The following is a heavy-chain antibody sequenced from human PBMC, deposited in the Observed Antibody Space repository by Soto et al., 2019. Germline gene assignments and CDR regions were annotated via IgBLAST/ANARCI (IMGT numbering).Heavy chain of an antibody. CDR1: GFTVSSNY. D-gene: IGHD2-2*01. CDR2: IYSGGST. J-gene: IGHJ4*02. Sequence: QPGGSLRLSCAASGFTVSSNYMRWVRQAPGKGLEWVSVIYSGGSTYYADSVKGRFTISRDNSKNTLYLQMNSLRAEDTAVYYCAKVTSVVPAAMVDYWGQGALVTVSS. CDR3: AKVTSVVPAAMVDY. V-gene: IGHV3-53*01.